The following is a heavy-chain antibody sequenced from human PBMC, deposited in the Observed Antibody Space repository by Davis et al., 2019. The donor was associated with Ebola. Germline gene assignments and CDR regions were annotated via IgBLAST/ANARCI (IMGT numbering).Heavy chain of an antibody. Sequence: ASVKVSCKASGYTFTSYGISWVRQAPGQGLEWMGWISAYNDNTNYAQKLQGRVTMTTDTSTSTAYMELRSLRSDDTAVYYCARDMGMVHEANWFDPWGQGTLVTVSS. CDR1: GYTFTSYG. J-gene: IGHJ5*02. CDR2: ISAYNDNT. CDR3: ARDMGMVHEANWFDP. V-gene: IGHV1-18*01. D-gene: IGHD3-10*01.